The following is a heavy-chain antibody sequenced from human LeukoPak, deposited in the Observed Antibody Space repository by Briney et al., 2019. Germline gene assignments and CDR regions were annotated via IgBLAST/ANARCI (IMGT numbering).Heavy chain of an antibody. J-gene: IGHJ4*02. V-gene: IGHV4-59*01. CDR2: IYYSGST. D-gene: IGHD6-13*01. CDR3: ARGQQLADY. Sequence: SETLSLTCTASGGSISSYYWSWIRQPPGKGLEWIGYIYYSGSTNYNPSLKSRVTISVDTSKNQFSLKLSSVTAADTAVYYCARGQQLADYWGQGTLVTVSS. CDR1: GGSISSYY.